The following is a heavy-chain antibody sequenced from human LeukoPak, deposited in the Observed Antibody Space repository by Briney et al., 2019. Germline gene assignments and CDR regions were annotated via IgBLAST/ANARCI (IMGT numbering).Heavy chain of an antibody. D-gene: IGHD6-13*01. CDR2: MNPNSGNT. V-gene: IGHV1-8*01. CDR3: ARELIAAAGMNY. CDR1: GCIFTSYD. Sequence: ASVKVSCKASGCIFTSYDINWVRQATGQGLEWMGWMNPNSGNTGYAQKFQGRVTMTRNTSITTAYMELSSLRSEDTAVYYCARELIAAAGMNYWGQGTLVTVSS. J-gene: IGHJ4*02.